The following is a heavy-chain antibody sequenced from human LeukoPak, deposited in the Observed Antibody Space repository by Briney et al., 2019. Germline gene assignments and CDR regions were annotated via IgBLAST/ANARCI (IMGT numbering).Heavy chain of an antibody. CDR2: IYYSGST. CDR1: GGSISSYY. J-gene: IGHJ4*02. V-gene: IGHV4-59*12. CDR3: ARELLGPDRSGFDY. Sequence: SETLSLTCTVSGGSISSYYWSWIRQPPGKGLEWIGYIYYSGSTNYNPSLKSRVTISVDKSKKHLSLKMTSVTAADTAVYYCARELLGPDRSGFDYWGQGTLVTVSS. D-gene: IGHD1-26*01.